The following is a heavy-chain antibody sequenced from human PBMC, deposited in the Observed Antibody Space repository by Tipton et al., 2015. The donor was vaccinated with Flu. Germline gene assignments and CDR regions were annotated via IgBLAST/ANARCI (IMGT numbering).Heavy chain of an antibody. CDR1: GFTFSSSA. CDR2: ISGSGGNT. Sequence: SLRLSCAASGFTFSSSAMSWVRQASGKGLGWVSSISGSGGNTYYADSVKGRFTISRDNSKNTLYLQMNSLSAEDTAVYYCAKDEGYSTGYPWNYWGQGTLVTVSS. V-gene: IGHV3-23*01. J-gene: IGHJ4*02. D-gene: IGHD3-22*01. CDR3: AKDEGYSTGYPWNY.